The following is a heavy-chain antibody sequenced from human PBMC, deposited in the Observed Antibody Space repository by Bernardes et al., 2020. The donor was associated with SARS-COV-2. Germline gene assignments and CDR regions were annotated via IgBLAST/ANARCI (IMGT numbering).Heavy chain of an antibody. V-gene: IGHV3-53*04. CDR3: ARGPFGWKYVHDYGLDV. CDR1: GLTVSSDD. Sequence: GGSLRLSCAASGLTVSSDDMTWVRQAPGKGLEWVSVIYSGGNTGSAQQFQGRVTMTRNTSISTAYMELSSLRSEDTAVYYCARGPFGWKYVHDYGLDVWGQGTTVTVSS. J-gene: IGHJ6*02. D-gene: IGHD1-7*01. CDR2: IYSGGNT.